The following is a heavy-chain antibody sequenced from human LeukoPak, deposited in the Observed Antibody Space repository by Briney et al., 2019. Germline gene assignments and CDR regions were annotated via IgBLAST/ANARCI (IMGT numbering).Heavy chain of an antibody. Sequence: GGSLRLSCAASGFTFSSYSMNWVRQAPGKGLEWVSGTSGSGGSTYYADSVKGRFTISRDNSKNTLYLQMTSLRAEDTAIYYCAKDFRYSGSYSAYDAFDIWGQGTMVTVSS. CDR1: GFTFSSYS. J-gene: IGHJ3*02. CDR2: TSGSGGST. V-gene: IGHV3-23*01. D-gene: IGHD1-26*01. CDR3: AKDFRYSGSYSAYDAFDI.